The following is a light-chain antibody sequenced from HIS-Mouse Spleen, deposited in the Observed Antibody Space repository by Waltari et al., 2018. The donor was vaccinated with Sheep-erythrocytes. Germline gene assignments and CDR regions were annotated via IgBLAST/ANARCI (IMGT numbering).Light chain of an antibody. Sequence: QSVLTQPPSVSEAPRQRVTISCSGSSSNIETTAVTWYQQLPGKAPKLLIYYDDLLPSGVSDRFSGSKSGTSASLAISGLQSEDEADYYCAAWDDSLNGPVFGGGTKLTVL. CDR2: YDD. CDR3: AAWDDSLNGPV. CDR1: SSNIETTA. J-gene: IGLJ3*02. V-gene: IGLV1-36*01.